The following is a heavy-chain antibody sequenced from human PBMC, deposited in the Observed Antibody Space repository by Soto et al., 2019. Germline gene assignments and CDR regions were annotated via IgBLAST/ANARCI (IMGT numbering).Heavy chain of an antibody. CDR3: ARGDDFWNGIPFDY. V-gene: IGHV4-34*01. CDR1: GGSFSGYY. D-gene: IGHD3-3*01. Sequence: PSETLSLTCAVYGGSFSGYYWSWIRQPPGKGLEWIGEINHSGSTNYNPSLKSRVTISVDTSKNQFSLQLSSVTAADTAVYYCARGDDFWNGIPFDYWGQGTPVTVSS. J-gene: IGHJ4*02. CDR2: INHSGST.